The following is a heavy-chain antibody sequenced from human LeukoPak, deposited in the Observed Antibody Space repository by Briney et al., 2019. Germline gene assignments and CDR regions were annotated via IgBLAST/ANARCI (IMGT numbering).Heavy chain of an antibody. V-gene: IGHV3-30*02. J-gene: IGHJ4*02. Sequence: QPGGSLRLSCAASGFTFSSYGMHWVRQAPGKGLEWVAFIRYDGSNKYYADSVKGRFTISRDNSKNTLYLQMNSLRAEDMAVYYCAKPYYYGSGSSLDYWGQGTLVTVSS. CDR1: GFTFSSYG. D-gene: IGHD3-10*01. CDR3: AKPYYYGSGSSLDY. CDR2: IRYDGSNK.